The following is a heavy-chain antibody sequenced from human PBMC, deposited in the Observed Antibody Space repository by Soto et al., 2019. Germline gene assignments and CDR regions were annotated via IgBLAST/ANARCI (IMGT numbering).Heavy chain of an antibody. CDR3: ARDLQDYGEYEGLFDP. CDR1: GFTFTSYA. Sequence: GGSLRLSCVASGFTFTSYAMSWVRQAPGKGLEWVSAISGSGGRTYYAGSVEGRFTISRDNSKNTLYLQMDSLRAEDTAVYFCARDLQDYGEYEGLFDPWGQGTLVTVSS. D-gene: IGHD4-17*01. V-gene: IGHV3-23*01. CDR2: ISGSGGRT. J-gene: IGHJ5*02.